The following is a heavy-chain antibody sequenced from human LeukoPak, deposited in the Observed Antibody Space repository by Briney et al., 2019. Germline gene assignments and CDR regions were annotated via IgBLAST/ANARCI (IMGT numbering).Heavy chain of an antibody. D-gene: IGHD6-13*01. CDR2: INHSGST. V-gene: IGHV4-34*01. J-gene: IGHJ5*02. CDR1: GGSFSGYY. CDR3: ARERRLTYSSSWYRFDP. Sequence: SETLSLTCAVYGGSFSGYYWSWIRQPPGKGLEWIGEINHSGSTNYNPSLKSRVTISVDTSKNQFSLKLSSVTAADTAVYHCARERRLTYSSSWYRFDPWGQGTLVTVSS.